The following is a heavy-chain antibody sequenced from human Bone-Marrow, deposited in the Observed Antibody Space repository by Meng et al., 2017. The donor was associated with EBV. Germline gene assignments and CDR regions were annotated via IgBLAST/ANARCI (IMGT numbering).Heavy chain of an antibody. CDR2: IIPIFGTA. Sequence: QVQPVQSGAEGQKPGSSVNVSCKASGGTFSSYAISWVRQAPGQGLEWMGGIIPIFGTANYAQKFQGRVTITADNSTSTAYMELSSLRSEDTAVYYCARGDSSGYYYFDYWGQGTLVTVSS. V-gene: IGHV1-69*06. D-gene: IGHD3-22*01. CDR1: GGTFSSYA. CDR3: ARGDSSGYYYFDY. J-gene: IGHJ4*02.